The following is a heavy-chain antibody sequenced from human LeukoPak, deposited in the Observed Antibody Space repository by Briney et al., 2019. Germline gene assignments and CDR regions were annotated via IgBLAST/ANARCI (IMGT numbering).Heavy chain of an antibody. CDR1: GFTFSSYA. CDR2: ISGSGGST. D-gene: IGHD2-15*01. CDR3: AKDIVVVVAATILPLFGY. V-gene: IGHV3-23*01. J-gene: IGHJ4*02. Sequence: GGSLRLSCAASGFTFSSYAMSWVRQAPGKGLEWVSAISGSGGSTYYADSVKGRFTISRDNSKNTLYLQMNSLRAEDTAVYYCAKDIVVVVAATILPLFGYWGQGTLVTVSS.